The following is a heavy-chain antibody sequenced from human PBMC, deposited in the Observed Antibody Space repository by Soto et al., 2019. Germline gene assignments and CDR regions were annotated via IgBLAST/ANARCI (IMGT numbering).Heavy chain of an antibody. CDR2: ISYDGSNE. D-gene: IGHD5-18*01. CDR3: AKGLSVIQPWLIDAY. V-gene: IGHV3-30*18. CDR1: GFTFRSYG. J-gene: IGHJ4*02. Sequence: QVQLVESGGGVVQPGRSLRLSCTVSGFTFRSYGMHWVRQAPGKGLEWVAGISYDGSNEDYADSVKGRFTISRENSKNTLYLQMNGLRGEDTALYYCAKGLSVIQPWLIDAYWAQGTLVTVSS.